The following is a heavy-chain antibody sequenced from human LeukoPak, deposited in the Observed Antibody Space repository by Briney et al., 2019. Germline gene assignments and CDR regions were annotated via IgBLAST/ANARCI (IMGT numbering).Heavy chain of an antibody. CDR1: GFTFSDYY. Sequence: GGSLRLSCAASGFTFSDYYMSWIRQAPGKGLEWVSSISSSSSYIYYADSVKGRFTISRDNAKNSLHLQMNSLRAEDTAVYYCARDRTIFGVVNCGMDVWGQGTTVTVSS. CDR3: ARDRTIFGVVNCGMDV. D-gene: IGHD3-3*01. CDR2: ISSSSSYI. V-gene: IGHV3-11*06. J-gene: IGHJ6*02.